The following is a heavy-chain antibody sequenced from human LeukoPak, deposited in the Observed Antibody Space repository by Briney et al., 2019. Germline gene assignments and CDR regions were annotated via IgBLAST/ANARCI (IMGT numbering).Heavy chain of an antibody. Sequence: ASVKVSSKASGYTFTVYYMHWVRPAPGQGLEWMGWINPNSGGTNYAQKFQGRVTMTRDTSISTAYMELSRLRSDDTAVYYCAREATYYYDSSGYYGGSYFDYWGQGTLVTVSS. J-gene: IGHJ4*02. D-gene: IGHD3-22*01. CDR2: INPNSGGT. CDR1: GYTFTVYY. V-gene: IGHV1-2*02. CDR3: AREATYYYDSSGYYGGSYFDY.